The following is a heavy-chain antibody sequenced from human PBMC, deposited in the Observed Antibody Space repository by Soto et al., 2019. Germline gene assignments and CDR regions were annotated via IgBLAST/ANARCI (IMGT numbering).Heavy chain of an antibody. D-gene: IGHD6-6*01. V-gene: IGHV1-69*13. CDR2: IIPIFGTA. CDR1: GGTFSSYA. CDR3: ARERGAARLFDY. J-gene: IGHJ4*02. Sequence: RASVKVSCKASGGTFSSYAISWVRQAPGQGLEWMGGIIPIFGTANYAQKFQGGVTITADESTSTAYMELSSLRSEDTAVYYCARERGAARLFDYWGQGTLVTVSS.